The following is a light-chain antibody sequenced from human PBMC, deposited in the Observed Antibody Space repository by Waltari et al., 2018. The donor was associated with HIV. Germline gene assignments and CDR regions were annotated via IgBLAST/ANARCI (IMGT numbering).Light chain of an antibody. CDR3: QQSYSTLFT. J-gene: IGKJ3*01. CDR2: AAS. V-gene: IGKV1-39*01. CDR1: QSISSS. Sequence: DIQMTQSPSSLSASVGDRVTLTCRASQSISSSLNWYQQKPGKAPKLLISAASSLQSGVPSRFSGSASGTDFTLTISSLQPEDFATYYCQQSYSTLFTFGPGTKVDIK.